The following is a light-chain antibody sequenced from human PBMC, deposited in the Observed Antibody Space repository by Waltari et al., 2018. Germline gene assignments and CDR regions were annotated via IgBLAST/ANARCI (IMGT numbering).Light chain of an antibody. V-gene: IGKV4-1*01. CDR1: QSVLYSSNNKNY. CDR3: QHYNKWPPWT. CDR2: WAS. J-gene: IGKJ1*01. Sequence: DIVMTQSPDSLAVSLGERATINCKSSQSVLYSSNNKNYLAWYQQKPGQPPKLLICWASIRESGVPDRFSGSGSGTDFTLTISSLQSEDFAVYYCQHYNKWPPWTFGQGTKVEIK.